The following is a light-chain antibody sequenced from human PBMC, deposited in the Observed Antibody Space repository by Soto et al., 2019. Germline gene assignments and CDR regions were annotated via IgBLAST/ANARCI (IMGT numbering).Light chain of an antibody. CDR2: DAS. CDR1: RSLRNNY. J-gene: IGKJ2*01. Sequence: EIVLTQSPGTLSLSPGERATLSCRASRSLRNNYIAWYQQKLGQAPMLLIYDASITATSVTYRFSGSGSGADFTLTISMLVPEDFALYLCQQYDALTRTFGQGPRLAIK. V-gene: IGKV3-20*01. CDR3: QQYDALTRT.